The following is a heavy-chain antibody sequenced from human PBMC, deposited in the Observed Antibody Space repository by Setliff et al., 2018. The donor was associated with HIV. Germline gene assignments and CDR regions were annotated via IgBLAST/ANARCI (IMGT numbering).Heavy chain of an antibody. V-gene: IGHV4-39*01. CDR1: GGSISSSSYY. CDR3: ARREYSSSSPPFDY. J-gene: IGHJ4*02. D-gene: IGHD6-6*01. Sequence: SETLSLTCTVSGGSISSSSYYWGWIRQPPGKGLEWIGSIYYNGVTYFNPSLKSRLTISVDTSKNQFFLKLISVTAADTAVYYCARREYSSSSPPFDYWGQGTLVTVSS. CDR2: IYYNGVT.